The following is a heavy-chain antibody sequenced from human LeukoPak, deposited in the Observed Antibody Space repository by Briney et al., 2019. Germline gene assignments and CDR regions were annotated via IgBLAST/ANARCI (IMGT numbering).Heavy chain of an antibody. V-gene: IGHV3-53*01. CDR3: ARRGSWGEPRPFDY. CDR1: GFTVGSNY. CDR2: IYTSGNT. D-gene: IGHD3-16*01. J-gene: IGHJ4*02. Sequence: GGSLRLSCATSGFTVGSNYMSWVRQAPGKTLEWVSIIYTSGNTYYADSVKGRFTISRDNSKNTLYLQMNSLRAEDTAVYYCARRGSWGEPRPFDYWGQGSLVTVSS.